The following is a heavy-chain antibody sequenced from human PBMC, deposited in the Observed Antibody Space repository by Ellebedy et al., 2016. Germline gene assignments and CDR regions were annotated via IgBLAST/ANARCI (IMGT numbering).Heavy chain of an antibody. D-gene: IGHD3-22*01. V-gene: IGHV4-34*01. CDR3: ATGRSTYFYDDSGYYNAFDI. Sequence: SETLSLTCAVYDMSFSGYYWSWIRQSPGKGLEWIGEINHRGTTNDNPSLKSRVTMSVDTSKNQFSLNLTSVTAADTAVYYCATGRSTYFYDDSGYYNAFDIWGQGTMVTVSS. CDR1: DMSFSGYY. J-gene: IGHJ3*02. CDR2: INHRGTT.